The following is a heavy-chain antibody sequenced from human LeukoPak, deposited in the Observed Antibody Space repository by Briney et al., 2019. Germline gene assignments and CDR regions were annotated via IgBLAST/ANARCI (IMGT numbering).Heavy chain of an antibody. CDR1: GGSIRSYY. Sequence: SETLSLTCTVSGGSIRSYYWSWIRQSPGKGLEWIGYISYSEGTYYSPSLKSRVTISLDTSKNQFSLKLNSVTAADTAVYYCVRGYGYNLDYWGQGALVTVSS. D-gene: IGHD5-24*01. CDR2: ISYSEGT. V-gene: IGHV4-59*01. J-gene: IGHJ4*02. CDR3: VRGYGYNLDY.